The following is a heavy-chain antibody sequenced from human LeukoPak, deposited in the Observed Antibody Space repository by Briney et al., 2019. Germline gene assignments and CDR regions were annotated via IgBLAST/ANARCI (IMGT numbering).Heavy chain of an antibody. J-gene: IGHJ1*01. D-gene: IGHD3-22*01. CDR1: GDSVSRSDSY. V-gene: IGHV4-39*01. CDR2: IYYSGRT. CDR3: ARRRYYDGSGYLE. Sequence: SETLSLTCSVSGDSVSRSDSYWDWIRQPPGKGLEWIGTIYYSGRTCYSPSLKSRVTLSVDTSSNQFSLNLRSVTAADTAVYYCARRRYYDGSGYLEWGQGTLLSVSS.